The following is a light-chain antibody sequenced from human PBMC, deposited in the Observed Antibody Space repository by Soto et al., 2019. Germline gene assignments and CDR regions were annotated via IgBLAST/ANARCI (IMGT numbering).Light chain of an antibody. Sequence: QSVLTQPASVSASPGQSFTISCTGTSSDVGAYTSVSWYQQHPGKVPKVVIYEVSNRPSGVSNRFSGSKSGNTASLTISGLQAEDEAHYYCSSYTSDNRSYVFGTGTKVTVL. CDR3: SSYTSDNRSYV. V-gene: IGLV2-14*01. J-gene: IGLJ1*01. CDR2: EVS. CDR1: SSDVGAYTS.